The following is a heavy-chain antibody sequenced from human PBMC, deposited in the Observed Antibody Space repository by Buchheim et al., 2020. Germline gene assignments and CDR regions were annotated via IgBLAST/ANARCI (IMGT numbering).Heavy chain of an antibody. V-gene: IGHV3-74*01. D-gene: IGHD2-15*01. CDR3: TRSANFFRGMDV. CDR2: INPDRSDT. J-gene: IGHJ6*02. Sequence: EERLVESGGGLGQPGGSLRLSCAASGFTFSSDWMHWVRQAPGKGLVWVSRINPDRSDTTYADSVKGRFTISRDNGRKTLYLQMNSLRGEDTAIYYCTRSANFFRGMDVWGQGTT. CDR1: GFTFSSDW.